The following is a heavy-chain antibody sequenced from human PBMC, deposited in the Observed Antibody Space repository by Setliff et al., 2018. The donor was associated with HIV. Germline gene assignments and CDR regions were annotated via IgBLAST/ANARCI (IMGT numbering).Heavy chain of an antibody. CDR2: INSDGRST. V-gene: IGHV3-74*01. CDR1: GVIFNNLW. J-gene: IGHJ3*02. CDR3: ASWRVPRDAFDI. D-gene: IGHD3-3*01. Sequence: GESLKISCAASGVIFNNLWMHWVRQVPGKGLVWISDINSDGRSTNYADSVKGRFTISRDNAKNTLYLQLNSLRVEDTAVYFCASWRVPRDAFDIWGLGTRVTVSS.